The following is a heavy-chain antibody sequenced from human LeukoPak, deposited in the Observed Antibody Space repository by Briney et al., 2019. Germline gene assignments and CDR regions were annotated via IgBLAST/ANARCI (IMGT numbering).Heavy chain of an antibody. V-gene: IGHV3-30-3*01. Sequence: GRSLRLSCAASGFTFSSYAMHWVRQAPGKGLEWVAVISYDGSNKYYADSVKGRFTISRDNSKNTLYLQMNRLRAEDTAVYYCARDEGWQSVENAFDIWGQGTMVTVSS. J-gene: IGHJ3*02. D-gene: IGHD5-24*01. CDR3: ARDEGWQSVENAFDI. CDR2: ISYDGSNK. CDR1: GFTFSSYA.